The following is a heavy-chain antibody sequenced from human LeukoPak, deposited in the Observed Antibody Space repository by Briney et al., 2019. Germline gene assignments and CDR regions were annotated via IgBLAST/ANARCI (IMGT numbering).Heavy chain of an antibody. D-gene: IGHD4-17*01. CDR2: INPSSGGT. V-gene: IGHV1-2*06. J-gene: IGHJ2*01. CDR1: GYTFTGYY. CDR3: ASPSGDYGDYGSYWYFDL. Sequence: ASVKVSCKASGYTFTGYYVHWVRQAPGQGLEWMGRINPSSGGTNYAQKFQGRVTMTRDTSISTAYMELNRLRSDDTAVYYCASPSGDYGDYGSYWYFDLWGRGTLVTVSS.